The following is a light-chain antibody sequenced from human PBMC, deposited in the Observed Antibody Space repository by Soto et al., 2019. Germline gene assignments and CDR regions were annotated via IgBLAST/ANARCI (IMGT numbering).Light chain of an antibody. Sequence: DIQMTQSPPSLSASVGDRVTITCRASQTIRSFLNWYQQERGKAPKLLIYAASTLQSGVPTRFSGSGSGTDFTLTISSLQPEDFATYYCQQSYTLPRTFGQGTKVEIK. CDR2: AAS. J-gene: IGKJ1*01. CDR3: QQSYTLPRT. CDR1: QTIRSF. V-gene: IGKV1-39*01.